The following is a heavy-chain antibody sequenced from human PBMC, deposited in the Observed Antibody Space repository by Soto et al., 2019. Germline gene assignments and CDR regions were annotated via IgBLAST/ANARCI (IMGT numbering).Heavy chain of an antibody. CDR1: GFTFSGSA. CDR3: TRSLNIAAAGGSYYYYGMDV. V-gene: IGHV3-73*01. CDR2: IRSKANSYAT. J-gene: IGHJ6*02. Sequence: GGSLRLSCAASGFTFSGSAMHWVRQASGKGLEWVGRIRSKANSYATAYAASVKGRFTISRDDSKNTAYLQMNSLKTEDTAVYYCTRSLNIAAAGGSYYYYGMDVWGQGTTVTVSS. D-gene: IGHD6-13*01.